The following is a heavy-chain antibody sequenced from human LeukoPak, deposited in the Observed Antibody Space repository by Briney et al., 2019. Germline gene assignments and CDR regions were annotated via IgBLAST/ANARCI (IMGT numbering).Heavy chain of an antibody. Sequence: PGGSLRLSXAASGFTFSSYAMSWVRQAPGKGLEWVSAISGSGGSTYYADSVKGRFTISRDNSKNTLYLQMNSLRAEDTAVYYCAKDGAYYDFWSGYPTHYYYYHMDVWGKGTTVTVSS. D-gene: IGHD3-3*01. CDR3: AKDGAYYDFWSGYPTHYYYYHMDV. CDR1: GFTFSSYA. V-gene: IGHV3-23*01. J-gene: IGHJ6*03. CDR2: ISGSGGST.